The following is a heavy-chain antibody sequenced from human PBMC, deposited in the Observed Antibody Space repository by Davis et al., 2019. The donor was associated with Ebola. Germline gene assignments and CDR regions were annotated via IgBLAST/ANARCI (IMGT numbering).Heavy chain of an antibody. CDR3: ARVWSRAGTGYYYGMDV. V-gene: IGHV3-9*01. D-gene: IGHD6-19*01. CDR2: ISWNSATF. J-gene: IGHJ6*02. Sequence: SLKISCAASGFTFSSYWMHWVRQTPGKGLEWVSGISWNSATFGYADSVKGRFTISRDNAKNSLYLQMNSLRAEDTAVYYCARVWSRAGTGYYYGMDVWGQGTTVTVSS. CDR1: GFTFSSYW.